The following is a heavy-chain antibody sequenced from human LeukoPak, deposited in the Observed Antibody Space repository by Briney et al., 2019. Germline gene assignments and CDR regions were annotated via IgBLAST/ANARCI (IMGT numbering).Heavy chain of an antibody. CDR3: ARDSEQWLVPSGVDY. D-gene: IGHD6-19*01. V-gene: IGHV1-2*02. Sequence: ASVKVSCKASGYTFTSYGISWVRQAPGQGLEWMGWINPNSGGTNYAQKFQGRVNMTRDTSISTAYMELSRLRSDDTAVYYCARDSEQWLVPSGVDYWGQGTLVTVSS. J-gene: IGHJ4*02. CDR2: INPNSGGT. CDR1: GYTFTSYG.